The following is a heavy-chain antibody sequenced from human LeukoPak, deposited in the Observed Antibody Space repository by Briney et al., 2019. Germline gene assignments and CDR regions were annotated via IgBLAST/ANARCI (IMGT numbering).Heavy chain of an antibody. CDR1: GFTFSSYA. D-gene: IGHD3-9*01. V-gene: IGHV3-30*01. J-gene: IGHJ5*02. CDR2: ISYDGSNK. Sequence: GRSLRLSCAASGFTFSSYAMHWVRQAPGKGLEWVAVISYDGSNKYYADSVKGRFTISRDNSKNTLYLQMNSLRAEDTAVYYCARDVHNIQDYDILTAWGQGTLVTVSS. CDR3: ARDVHNIQDYDILTA.